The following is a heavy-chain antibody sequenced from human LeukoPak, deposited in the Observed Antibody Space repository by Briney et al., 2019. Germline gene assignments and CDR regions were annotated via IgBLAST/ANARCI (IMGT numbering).Heavy chain of an antibody. V-gene: IGHV3-30-3*01. CDR1: GFTFSSYA. D-gene: IGHD5-18*01. Sequence: GGSLRLSCAASGFTFSSYAMHWVRQAPGKGLEWVAVISYDGSNKYYADSVKGRFTISRDNSKNTLYLQMNSLRAEDTAVYYCAKDGEAMVDYYYYYYMDVWGKGTTVTVSS. CDR3: AKDGEAMVDYYYYYYMDV. J-gene: IGHJ6*03. CDR2: ISYDGSNK.